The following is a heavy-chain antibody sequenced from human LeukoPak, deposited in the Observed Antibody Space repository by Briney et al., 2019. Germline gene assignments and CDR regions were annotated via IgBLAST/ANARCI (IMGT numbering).Heavy chain of an antibody. CDR1: GGTFSSYA. CDR2: IIPILGIA. Sequence: ASVKVSCKASGGTFSSYAISWVRQAPGQGLEWMGRIIPILGIASYAQKFQGRVTMTRDTSTSTVYMELSSLRSEDTAVYYCARGRDTAMALDAFDIWGQGTMVTVSS. D-gene: IGHD5-18*01. J-gene: IGHJ3*02. CDR3: ARGRDTAMALDAFDI. V-gene: IGHV1-69*04.